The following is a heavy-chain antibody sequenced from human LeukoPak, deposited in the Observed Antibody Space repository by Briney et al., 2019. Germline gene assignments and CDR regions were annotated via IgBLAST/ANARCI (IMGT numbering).Heavy chain of an antibody. D-gene: IGHD6-13*01. J-gene: IGHJ4*02. Sequence: GRSLRLSCVASGFTFKSYGTHWVRQAPGKGLEGVAIIWYDGSNKYYADFVKGRFTTSRDNSKNTLYLQMNSLRADDTAVYYCARVSGYSGTWYVDYWGQGTLVTVSS. CDR1: GFTFKSYG. CDR3: ARVSGYSGTWYVDY. V-gene: IGHV3-33*01. CDR2: IWYDGSNK.